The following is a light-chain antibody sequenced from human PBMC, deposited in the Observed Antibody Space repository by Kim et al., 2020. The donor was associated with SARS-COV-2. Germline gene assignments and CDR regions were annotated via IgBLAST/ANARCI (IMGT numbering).Light chain of an antibody. CDR1: QGISSY. CDR2: AAS. V-gene: IGKV1-8*01. J-gene: IGKJ1*01. CDR3: QQYYSYPVT. Sequence: AIRITQSPSSLSASTGDRVTITCRASQGISSYLAWYQQKPGKATKLLIYAASTLQSGVPSRFSGSGSGTDFTLTISCLQSEDFATYYCQQYYSYPVTFGQGTKLEI.